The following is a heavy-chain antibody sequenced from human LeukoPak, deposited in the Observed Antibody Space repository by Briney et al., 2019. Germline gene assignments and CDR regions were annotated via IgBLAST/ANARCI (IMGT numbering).Heavy chain of an antibody. J-gene: IGHJ4*02. CDR1: GGSISNYY. Sequence: PSETLSPTCTVSGGSISNYYWTWIRQPAAKGLEWIGRVYTTGTTNYNPSLKSRVTMSVDTSKNQFSLKLSSVTAADTAVYYCARDPSSSSIRLSFDYWGQGTLVTVSS. V-gene: IGHV4-4*07. CDR3: ARDPSSSSIRLSFDY. D-gene: IGHD6-6*01. CDR2: VYTTGTT.